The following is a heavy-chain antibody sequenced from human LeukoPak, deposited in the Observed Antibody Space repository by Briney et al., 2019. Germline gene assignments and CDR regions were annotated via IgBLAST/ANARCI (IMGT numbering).Heavy chain of an antibody. CDR2: ISAGGGTT. Sequence: GGSLRLSCAASGFTFSSYGMSWVRQAPGKGLEWVSIISAGGGTTYYADSVRGRFTISRDNSKNSLYLQMSSLRAEDTAVYYCARVGEKAFHLWPEIDYWGQGTLVTVS. J-gene: IGHJ4*02. D-gene: IGHD5-24*01. CDR1: GFTFSSYG. V-gene: IGHV3-23*01. CDR3: ARVGEKAFHLWPEIDY.